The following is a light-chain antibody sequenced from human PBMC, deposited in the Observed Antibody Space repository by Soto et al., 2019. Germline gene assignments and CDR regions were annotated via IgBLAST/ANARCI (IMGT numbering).Light chain of an antibody. CDR3: CSYAGSISPLI. CDR2: EVS. V-gene: IGLV2-23*02. Sequence: QYMLTQAASVSGSPGQSITISCTGTRSDVGSYNLVSLYQQHPGKATKVMIYEVSKRRSGVFIRFSGFKSGNTASLTFSCVQALDVFDYYGCSYAGSISPLIFGTSTMVTVL. J-gene: IGLJ1*01. CDR1: RSDVGSYNL.